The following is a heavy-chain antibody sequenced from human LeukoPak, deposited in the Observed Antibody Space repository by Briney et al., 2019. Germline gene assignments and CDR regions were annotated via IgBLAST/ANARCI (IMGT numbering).Heavy chain of an antibody. V-gene: IGHV3-30-3*01. CDR1: GFTFSSYA. D-gene: IGHD2-15*01. CDR2: ISYDGSNK. Sequence: GGSLRLSCAASGFTFSSYAMHWVRQAPGKGLEWVAVISYDGSNKYYADSVKGRFTISRDNSKNTLYLQMNSLRAEDTAVYYCAKGPDIVVPFPYYMDVWGKGTTVTVSS. J-gene: IGHJ6*03. CDR3: AKGPDIVVPFPYYMDV.